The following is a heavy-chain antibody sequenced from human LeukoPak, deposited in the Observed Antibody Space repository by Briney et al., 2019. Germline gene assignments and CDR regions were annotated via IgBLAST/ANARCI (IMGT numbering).Heavy chain of an antibody. CDR2: INHSGST. J-gene: IGHJ5*02. D-gene: IGHD6-13*01. CDR1: GGSFSGYY. V-gene: IGHV4-34*01. Sequence: SETLSLTCAVYGGSFSGYYWSWIRQPPGKGLEWIGEINHSGSTNYNPSLKSRVTISVDTSKNQFSLKLSSVTAADTAVYYCARTLLFRAAGNWFDPWGQGTLVTVSS. CDR3: ARTLLFRAAGNWFDP.